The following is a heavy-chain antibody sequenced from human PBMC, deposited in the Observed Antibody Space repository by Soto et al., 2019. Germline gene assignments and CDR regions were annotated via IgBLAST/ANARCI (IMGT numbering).Heavy chain of an antibody. J-gene: IGHJ6*02. V-gene: IGHV1-3*05. CDR2: INAGNGNT. D-gene: IGHD1-1*01. CDR3: ASANWNGGYDYNGMDV. Sequence: QVQLVQSGAEEKKPGASVKVSCKASGYTFTSYAMHWVRQAPGQRLEWMGWINAGNGNTKYSQKFQGRVTITRDTSAXTANMELSSLRSEETAVYYCASANWNGGYDYNGMDVWGQGTTVTVSS. CDR1: GYTFTSYA.